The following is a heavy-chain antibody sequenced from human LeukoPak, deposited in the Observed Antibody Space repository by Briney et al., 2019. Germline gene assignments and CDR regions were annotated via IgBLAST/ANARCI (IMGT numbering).Heavy chain of an antibody. CDR1: GFTVSSNY. Sequence: GGSLRLSCAASGFTVSSNYMSWVRQAPGKGLEWVSVIYSGGSTYYADSVKGRFTISRDNSKNTLYLQMNSLRAEDTAVYYCAKDHYWDYFRGADYWGQGTLVTASS. CDR3: AKDHYWDYFRGADY. J-gene: IGHJ4*02. CDR2: IYSGGST. D-gene: IGHD2/OR15-2a*01. V-gene: IGHV3-53*01.